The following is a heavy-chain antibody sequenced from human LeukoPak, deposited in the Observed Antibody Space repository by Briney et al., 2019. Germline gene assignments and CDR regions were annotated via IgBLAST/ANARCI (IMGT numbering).Heavy chain of an antibody. CDR1: GFTFSSYS. V-gene: IGHV3-48*01. Sequence: GVSLRLSCAASGFTFSSYSMNWARQAPGKGREWVSYISSSSSTIYYADSVKGRFTISRDNAKNSLYLQMNSLRAEDTAVYYCAREPATYDYGDYVGLNYWGQGTLVTVSS. CDR2: ISSSSSTI. J-gene: IGHJ4*02. D-gene: IGHD4-17*01. CDR3: AREPATYDYGDYVGLNY.